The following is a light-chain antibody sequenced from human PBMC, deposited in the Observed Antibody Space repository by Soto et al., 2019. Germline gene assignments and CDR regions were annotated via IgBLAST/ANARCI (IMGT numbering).Light chain of an antibody. V-gene: IGKV3-15*01. J-gene: IGKJ1*01. CDR1: QTVNSR. CDR2: DAS. CDR3: QQYNNWPPA. Sequence: ETVMAQSPATLSVSPGERATLSCRASQTVNSRLAWYQQKPGQPPRPLIYDASTRATGTPDRFRGSGSGTEFTLTISSLQSEDFAIYYCQQYNNWPPAFGKGNKVDI.